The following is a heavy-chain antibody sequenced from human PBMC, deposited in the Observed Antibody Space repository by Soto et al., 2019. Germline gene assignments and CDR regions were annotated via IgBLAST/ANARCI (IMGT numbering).Heavy chain of an antibody. D-gene: IGHD3-22*01. J-gene: IGHJ4*02. Sequence: QVQLQESGPGLVKPSQTLSLTCTVSGGSISSGGYYWSWIRQHPGKGLEWIGYIYYSGSTYYNPSLKGRVTRSEGSFNNRFSLKLSAVTAADTAVYYWARGGWGVVVEYWGQGTLVTVSS. CDR2: IYYSGST. CDR3: ARGGWGVVVEY. CDR1: GGSISSGGYY. V-gene: IGHV4-31*03.